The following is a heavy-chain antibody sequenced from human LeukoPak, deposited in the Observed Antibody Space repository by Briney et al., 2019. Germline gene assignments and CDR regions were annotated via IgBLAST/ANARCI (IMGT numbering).Heavy chain of an antibody. D-gene: IGHD3-10*01. CDR1: GYTFSDYT. V-gene: IGHV7-4-1*01. J-gene: IGHJ4*02. CDR3: ARSSRGVIGLLDY. Sequence: ASVKVSCKPSGYTFSDYTINWVRQAPGQGLEWMGWINTNTGSPTYARDFRGRFVLSVDTSVNTAYLEISGLKTEDTAVYYCARSSRGVIGLLDYWGQGALVAVSS. CDR2: INTNTGSP.